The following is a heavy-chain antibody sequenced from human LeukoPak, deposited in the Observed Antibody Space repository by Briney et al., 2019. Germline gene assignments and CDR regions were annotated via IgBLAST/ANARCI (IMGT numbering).Heavy chain of an antibody. J-gene: IGHJ4*02. V-gene: IGHV3-30*03. D-gene: IGHD5-18*01. CDR1: GFTFSSYG. CDR3: ATYSYGIDY. CDR2: ISYDGSNK. Sequence: PGRSLRLSCAASGFTFSSYGMHWVRQAPGKGLEWVAVISYDGSNKYYADSVKGRFTISRDNSKNTLYLQMNSLRAEDTAAYYCATYSYGIDYWGQGTLVTVSS.